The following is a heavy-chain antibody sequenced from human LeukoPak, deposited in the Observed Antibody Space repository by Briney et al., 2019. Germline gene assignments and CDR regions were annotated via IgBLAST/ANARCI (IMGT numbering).Heavy chain of an antibody. Sequence: ASVKVSCKASGYTFTGYYMHWVRQAPGQGLEWMGWINPNSGGTNYAQKFQGRVTMTRDTSISTAYMELSRLRSDDTAVYYCARKASGYEGHYYYVDVWGKGTTVTVSS. CDR2: INPNSGGT. CDR3: ARKASGYEGHYYYVDV. CDR1: GYTFTGYY. V-gene: IGHV1-2*02. D-gene: IGHD3-22*01. J-gene: IGHJ6*03.